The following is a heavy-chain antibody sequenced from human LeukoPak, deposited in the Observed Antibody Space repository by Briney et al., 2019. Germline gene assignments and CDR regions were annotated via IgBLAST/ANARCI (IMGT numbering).Heavy chain of an antibody. V-gene: IGHV4-34*01. CDR3: ARLPVIVGAALEYYYYYMDV. CDR1: GGTFSGYY. D-gene: IGHD1-26*01. J-gene: IGHJ6*03. CDR2: SNDSGGT. Sequence: SETLSLTCAVYGGTFSGYYWSWLRHPPGKSLEWVGESNDSGGTNYNPSPKSRVTISADKSKNQVSLKLTSVTAADTAVYYCARLPVIVGAALEYYYYYMDVWGQGTTVTVSS.